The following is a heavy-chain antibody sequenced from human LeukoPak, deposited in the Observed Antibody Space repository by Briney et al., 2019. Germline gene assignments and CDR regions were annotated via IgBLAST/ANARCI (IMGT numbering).Heavy chain of an antibody. V-gene: IGHV1-2*02. Sequence: ASVKVSCKASGYTFTGYYMHWVRQAPGQGLEWVGWINPNSGGTNYAQKFQGRVTMTRNTSISTAYMELSSLRSEDTAVYYCSRRTATDHYYGMDVWGQGTTVTVSS. D-gene: IGHD1-14*01. CDR3: SRRTATDHYYGMDV. CDR2: INPNSGGT. J-gene: IGHJ6*02. CDR1: GYTFTGYY.